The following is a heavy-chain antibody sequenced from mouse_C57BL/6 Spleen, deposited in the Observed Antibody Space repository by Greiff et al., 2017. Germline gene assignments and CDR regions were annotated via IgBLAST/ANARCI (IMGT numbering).Heavy chain of an antibody. CDR2: ISDGGSYT. D-gene: IGHD1-1*02. V-gene: IGHV5-4*01. J-gene: IGHJ2*01. CDR3: ARDQGYYGNFFDY. Sequence: EVQLVESGGGLVKPGGSLKLSCAASGFTFSSYAMSWVRQTPEKRLEWVATISDGGSYTYYPDNVKGRFTISRDNAKNNLYLQMSHLKSEDTAMYYCARDQGYYGNFFDYWGQGTTLTVSS. CDR1: GFTFSSYA.